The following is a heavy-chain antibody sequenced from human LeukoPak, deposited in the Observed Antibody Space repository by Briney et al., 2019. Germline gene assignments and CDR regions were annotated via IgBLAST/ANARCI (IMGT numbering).Heavy chain of an antibody. J-gene: IGHJ6*03. CDR3: ARTNPQLWYGSYYYYMDV. CDR2: TSHSGST. V-gene: IGHV4-34*01. Sequence: SETLSLTCAVYGGSLSGYYWSWIRQPPGKGLEWIGETSHSGSTDYDPSFKSRVTTSVDTSKNQFSLKLRSVTAADTAVYFCARTNPQLWYGSYYYYMDVWGRGTTVIVSS. D-gene: IGHD1-1*01. CDR1: GGSLSGYY.